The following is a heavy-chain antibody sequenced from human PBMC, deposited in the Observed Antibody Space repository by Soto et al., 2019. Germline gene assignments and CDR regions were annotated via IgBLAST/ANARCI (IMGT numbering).Heavy chain of an antibody. V-gene: IGHV4-34*01. CDR2: INHSGST. CDR1: GGSFSGYY. CDR3: ASAGNTVTTPGGGYYYYMDV. J-gene: IGHJ6*03. Sequence: SETLSLTCAVYGGSFSGYYWSWIRQPPGKGLEWIGEINHSGSTNYNPSLKSRVTISVDTSKNQFSLKLSSVTAADTGGYYWASAGNTVTTPGGGYYYYMDVWGKGTTVTVSS. D-gene: IGHD4-17*01.